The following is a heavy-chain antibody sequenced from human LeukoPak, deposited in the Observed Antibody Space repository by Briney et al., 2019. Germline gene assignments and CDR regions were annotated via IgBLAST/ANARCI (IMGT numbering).Heavy chain of an antibody. CDR1: GGAISSFY. D-gene: IGHD6-13*01. CDR2: INHSGVT. V-gene: IGHV4-59*08. CDR3: ARQSEAPGTHWFDP. J-gene: IGHJ5*02. Sequence: SETLSLTCTVSGGAISSFYWSWFRQPPGRGLEWIGYINHSGVTLYNASLKSRVAISMDTSKNQFSLKLTSVTAADPAVYYCARQSEAPGTHWFDPWGQGTLVTVSS.